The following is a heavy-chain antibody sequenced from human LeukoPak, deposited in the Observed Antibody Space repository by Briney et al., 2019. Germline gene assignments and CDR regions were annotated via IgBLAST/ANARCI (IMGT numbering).Heavy chain of an antibody. V-gene: IGHV3-48*04. J-gene: IGHJ4*02. D-gene: IGHD4-23*01. CDR1: GFTFSSYS. CDR3: AKVQSYGGNSGHIDY. Sequence: GGSLRLSCAASGFTFSSYSMSWVRQAPGKGLDWISYISDSGSSKQYADSVKGRFTISRDNAKNSLYLQMNSLRAEDTALYYCAKVQSYGGNSGHIDYWGQGTLVTVSS. CDR2: ISDSGSSK.